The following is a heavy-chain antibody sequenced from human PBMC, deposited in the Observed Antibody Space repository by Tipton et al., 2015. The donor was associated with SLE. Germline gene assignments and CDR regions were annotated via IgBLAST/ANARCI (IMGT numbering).Heavy chain of an antibody. J-gene: IGHJ5*02. CDR2: FYHSGNT. Sequence: TLSLTCIVSRYSISSGYYWGWMRQAPGKELEWIGSFYHSGNTYYNPSLTSRVTISADTSKNQFSLKLSSVTAADTAVYYCARVRFNGNWEQGNRWFDPWSQGTLVTVSS. CDR1: RYSISSGYY. D-gene: IGHD1-1*01. V-gene: IGHV4-38-2*02. CDR3: ARVRFNGNWEQGNRWFDP.